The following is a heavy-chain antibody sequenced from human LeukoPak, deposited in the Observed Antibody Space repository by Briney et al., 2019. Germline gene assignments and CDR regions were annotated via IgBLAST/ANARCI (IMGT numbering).Heavy chain of an antibody. CDR3: ARVLVADPRVGYYYYGMDV. V-gene: IGHV1-3*01. CDR1: GYTFTSYA. J-gene: IGHJ6*02. Sequence: ASVKVSCKASGYTFTSYAMHWVRQAPGQRLEWMGWINAGNGNTKYSQKFQGRVTMTRNTSISTAYMELSSLRSEDTAVYYCARVLVADPRVGYYYYGMDVWGQGTTVTVSS. CDR2: INAGNGNT. D-gene: IGHD5-12*01.